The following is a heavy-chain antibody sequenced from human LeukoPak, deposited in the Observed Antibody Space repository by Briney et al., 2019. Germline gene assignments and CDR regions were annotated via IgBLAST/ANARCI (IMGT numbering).Heavy chain of an antibody. CDR3: ARWPRGIVVVVAATDAFDI. Sequence: KPSETLSLTCTVAGGSISSSSYYWGWIRQPPGKGLEWIGSIDYSGSTYSNSSLKSRVTISVDTSKNQFSLKLSSVTAADTAVYYCARWPRGIVVVVAATDAFDIWGQGTMVTVSS. CDR1: GGSISSSSYY. V-gene: IGHV4-39*01. D-gene: IGHD2-15*01. CDR2: IDYSGST. J-gene: IGHJ3*02.